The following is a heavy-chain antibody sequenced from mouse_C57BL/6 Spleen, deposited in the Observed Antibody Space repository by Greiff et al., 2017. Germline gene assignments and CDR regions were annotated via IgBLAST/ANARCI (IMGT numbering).Heavy chain of an antibody. D-gene: IGHD2-5*01. V-gene: IGHV14-3*01. CDR1: GFNIKNTY. Sequence: EVQGVESVAELVRPGASVKLSCTASGFNIKNTYINWVKQRPEQGLEWIGRIDPGNGNTKYAAKFQGKATITADTSSNTAYLQLRSLTSDDTAIYYCARTSLSYSNQSFDYWGQGTTLTVSS. CDR3: ARTSLSYSNQSFDY. J-gene: IGHJ2*01. CDR2: IDPGNGNT.